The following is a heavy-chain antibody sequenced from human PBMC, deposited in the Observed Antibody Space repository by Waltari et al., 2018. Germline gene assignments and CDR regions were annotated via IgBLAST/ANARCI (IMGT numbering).Heavy chain of an antibody. J-gene: IGHJ4*02. Sequence: EVQLVESGGGLVQPGGSLRLSCAASGFTFSSYWMSWVRQDTGEGLEWGGNIKGDGNEKYYVDSGKGQFTISRENAKTALYLQMNSLIAEDTAVYYCARDTGWNDAYWGQGTLVTVSS. V-gene: IGHV3-7*01. D-gene: IGHD1-1*01. CDR3: ARDTGWNDAY. CDR1: GFTFSSYW. CDR2: IKGDGNEK.